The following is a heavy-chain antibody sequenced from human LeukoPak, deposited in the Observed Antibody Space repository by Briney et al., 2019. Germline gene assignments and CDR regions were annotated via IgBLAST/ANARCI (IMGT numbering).Heavy chain of an antibody. CDR1: GFTFSSYW. V-gene: IGHV3-74*01. D-gene: IGHD4-17*01. Sequence: WGSLRLSCAASGFTFSSYWMHWVRQAPGKGLVWVSSINSDGSSTSYADSVKGRFTISRDNAKNTLYLQMNSLRVEDTAVYYCASSTVTTLDGTDVWGQGTTITVSS. CDR3: ASSTVTTLDGTDV. J-gene: IGHJ6*02. CDR2: INSDGSST.